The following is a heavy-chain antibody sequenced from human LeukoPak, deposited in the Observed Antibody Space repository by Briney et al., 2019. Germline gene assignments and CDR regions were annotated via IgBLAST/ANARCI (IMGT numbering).Heavy chain of an antibody. CDR1: GYTFTGYY. V-gene: IGHV1-2*02. CDR2: INPNSGGT. J-gene: IGHJ4*02. D-gene: IGHD2-15*01. Sequence: ASVKVSCKASGYTFTGYYMHWVRQAPGQGLEWMGWINPNSGGTNYAQKFQGRVTMTRDTSISTAYMELNRLRSDHTAVYYCASTPRAGLGNFDYWGQGTLVTVSS. CDR3: ASTPRAGLGNFDY.